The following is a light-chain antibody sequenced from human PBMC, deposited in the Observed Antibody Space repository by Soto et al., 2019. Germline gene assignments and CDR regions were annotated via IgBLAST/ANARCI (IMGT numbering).Light chain of an antibody. V-gene: IGKV3-20*01. CDR3: QQYFSSVT. CDR2: GAS. Sequence: EIVLTQSPGFLSLSPGERATLSCRASQSVDSSFFAWYQQKPGQAPRLLIYGASKRATGIPDRFSGSGSGTDFTLTISRLEPEDFEVYYYQQYFSSVTFGQGTKVEVK. CDR1: QSVDSSF. J-gene: IGKJ1*01.